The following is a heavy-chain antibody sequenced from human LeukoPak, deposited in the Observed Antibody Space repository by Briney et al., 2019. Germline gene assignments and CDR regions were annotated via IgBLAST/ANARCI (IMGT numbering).Heavy chain of an antibody. Sequence: SVKVSCKASEGTFISYAISWVRQAPGQGLEWMGGIIPIFGTANYAQKFQGRVTITTDESTSTAYMELSSLRSEDTAVYYCARDGEATMVRFDIWGQGTMVTVSS. CDR3: ARDGEATMVRFDI. D-gene: IGHD3-10*01. CDR1: EGTFISYA. CDR2: IIPIFGTA. V-gene: IGHV1-69*05. J-gene: IGHJ3*02.